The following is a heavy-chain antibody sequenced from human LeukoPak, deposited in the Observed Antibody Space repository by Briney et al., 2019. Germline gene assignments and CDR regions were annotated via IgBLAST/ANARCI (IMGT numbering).Heavy chain of an antibody. CDR2: TSYGFKRNN. CDR3: ASDSVEVAAVDY. CDR1: GDSVANKSAA. V-gene: IGHV6-1*01. D-gene: IGHD5-24*01. J-gene: IGHJ4*02. Sequence: SHTLSLTCYIAGDSVANKSAAWNWIRQSPSKGLEWLGRTSYGFKRNNDSAASVKSRITINPNTSRNQFSLQLNSVTPEDTAGYYCASDSVEVAAVDYWGQGTLVTVSS.